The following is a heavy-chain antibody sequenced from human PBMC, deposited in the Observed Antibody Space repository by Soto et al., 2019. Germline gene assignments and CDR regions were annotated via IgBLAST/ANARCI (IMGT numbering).Heavy chain of an antibody. CDR3: ARVNYDFWSGYMAPPENGMDV. CDR1: GDSISSGGYY. CDR2: IYYSGST. Sequence: SETLSLTCTVSGDSISSGGYYWSWIRQHPEKGLEWIGYIYYSGSTTYNPSLKSRLTISVDTSKNQFSLELSSVTAADTAVYYCARVNYDFWSGYMAPPENGMDVWGQATTVTVSS. J-gene: IGHJ6*02. V-gene: IGHV4-61*08. D-gene: IGHD3-3*01.